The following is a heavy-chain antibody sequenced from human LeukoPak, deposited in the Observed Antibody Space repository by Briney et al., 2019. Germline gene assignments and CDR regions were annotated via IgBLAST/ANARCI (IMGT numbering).Heavy chain of an antibody. V-gene: IGHV3-23*01. CDR3: AKDKSAYYYYYMDV. CDR2: ISGSGGST. J-gene: IGHJ6*03. CDR1: GFTFSSYA. Sequence: GGSLRLSCAASGFTFSSYAMSWVRQAPGKGLEWVSAISGSGGSTYHADSVKGRFTISRDNSKSTMYLQMNSLRAEDTDVYYCAKDKSAYYYYYMDVWGKGTTVTVSS.